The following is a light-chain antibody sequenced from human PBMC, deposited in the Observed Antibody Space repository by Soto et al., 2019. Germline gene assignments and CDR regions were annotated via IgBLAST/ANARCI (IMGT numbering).Light chain of an antibody. Sequence: EVVMTQSPGTLSVSPGERATLSCRASQSISGNLVWYQQKPGQAPRLLIYGASTRATGIPARFSGSGSGTEFTLTISSRQSEDFAVYYFQQYNNSPQNTFGLGTRKEI. CDR2: GAS. CDR3: QQYNNSPQNT. CDR1: QSISGN. V-gene: IGKV3-15*01. J-gene: IGKJ5*01.